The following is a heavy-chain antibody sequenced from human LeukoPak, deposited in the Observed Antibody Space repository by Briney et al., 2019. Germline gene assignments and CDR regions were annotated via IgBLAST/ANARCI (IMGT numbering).Heavy chain of an antibody. Sequence: GGSLRLSCKTSGYTFATFSLTWVRQAPGKGLEWVSGIYGDGRTAFYAGSVRGRFTTSKDNSGSTLYLHMTSLRVEDTAMYYCAKDRLPDGAWSHDYWGQGTLVIVSS. CDR2: IYGDGRTA. V-gene: IGHV3-23*01. CDR3: AKDRLPDGAWSHDY. J-gene: IGHJ4*02. D-gene: IGHD4/OR15-4a*01. CDR1: GYTFATFS.